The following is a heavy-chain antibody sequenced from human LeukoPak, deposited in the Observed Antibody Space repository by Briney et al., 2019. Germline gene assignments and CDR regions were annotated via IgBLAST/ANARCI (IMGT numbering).Heavy chain of an antibody. V-gene: IGHV3-30-3*01. CDR1: GFTFSSYA. CDR2: ISYDGSNK. J-gene: IGHJ6*02. Sequence: PGGSLRLSCAASGFTFSSYAMHWVRQAPGKGLEWVAVISYDGSNKYYADSVKGRFTISRDNSKNTLYLQMNSLRAEDTAVYYCARDFLVWGHYYYGMDVWGQGTTVTVSS. D-gene: IGHD3-16*01. CDR3: ARDFLVWGHYYYGMDV.